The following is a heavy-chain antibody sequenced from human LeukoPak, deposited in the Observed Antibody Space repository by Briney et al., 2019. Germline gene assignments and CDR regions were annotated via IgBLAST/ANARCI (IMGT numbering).Heavy chain of an antibody. V-gene: IGHV3-48*04. Sequence: GGSLRLSCAASGFTFSSYAMSWVRQAPGKGLEWVSHISSRSSTIYYADSVKGRFTISRDNAKNSLYLQMNSLRAEDTAVYYCAREGYGDFPFDYWGQGTLVTVSS. J-gene: IGHJ4*02. CDR1: GFTFSSYA. CDR2: ISSRSSTI. D-gene: IGHD4-17*01. CDR3: AREGYGDFPFDY.